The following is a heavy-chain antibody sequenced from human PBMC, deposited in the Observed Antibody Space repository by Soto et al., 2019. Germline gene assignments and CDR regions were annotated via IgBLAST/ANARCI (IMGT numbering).Heavy chain of an antibody. CDR3: ERETIYYYYYGMDV. D-gene: IGHD3-9*01. J-gene: IGHJ6*02. CDR1: GGSISSGGYY. V-gene: IGHV4-31*03. Sequence: SETLSLTCTVSGGSISSGGYYWSWIRQHPGKGLEWIGYIYYSGSTYYNPSLKSRVTISVDTSKNQFSLKLSSVTAADTAVYSCERETIYYYYYGMDVWGQGTTVTVSS. CDR2: IYYSGST.